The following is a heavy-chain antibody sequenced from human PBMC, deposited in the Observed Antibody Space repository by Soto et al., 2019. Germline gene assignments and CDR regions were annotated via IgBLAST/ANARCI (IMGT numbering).Heavy chain of an antibody. V-gene: IGHV1-69*06. D-gene: IGHD2-15*01. J-gene: IGHJ6*02. CDR1: GGTFSKYS. CDR3: PSTSYCIGSGSYSRHYYGMDV. Sequence: QVRLVQSGAEVKKPGSSVKVSCKVSGGTFSKYSLSWVRQTPGQGLEWMGGITPFVDTSNYAQRFLGRATITGEKPTNTAFLEVRGLRSEDTALYFCPSTSYCIGSGSYSRHYYGMDVWGQGTTVTVSS. CDR2: ITPFVDTS.